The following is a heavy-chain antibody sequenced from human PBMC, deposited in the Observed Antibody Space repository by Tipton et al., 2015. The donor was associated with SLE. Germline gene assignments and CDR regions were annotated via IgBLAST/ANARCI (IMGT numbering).Heavy chain of an antibody. CDR3: ARGGGRLGYCSGGSCYSWYFDY. CDR1: GGSISSSSYY. CDR2: NYYSGST. V-gene: IGHV4-39*07. D-gene: IGHD2-15*01. J-gene: IGHJ4*02. Sequence: TLSLTCTVSGGSISSSSYYWGWISQPPGKGLEWIGSNYYSGSTYYNPSLKSRVTISVDTSKNQFSLKLSSVTAADTAVYYCARGGGRLGYCSGGSCYSWYFDYWGQGTLVTVSS.